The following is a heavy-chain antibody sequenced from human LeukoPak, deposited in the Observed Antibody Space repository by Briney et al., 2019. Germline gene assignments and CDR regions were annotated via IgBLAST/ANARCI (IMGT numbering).Heavy chain of an antibody. V-gene: IGHV3-49*04. CDR1: GFTLGDHA. CDR3: SRGPIQLWVHNGMDV. Sequence: GGSLRLSCRTSGFTLGDHAMSWVRQAPGKGLEWVGFIRSVAYRGTTEYAASVKGRFTISRDDSKGVVHLQMNALKSEDTALYYCSRGPIQLWVHNGMDVWGQGTTVTVSS. D-gene: IGHD5-18*01. J-gene: IGHJ6*02. CDR2: IRSVAYRGTT.